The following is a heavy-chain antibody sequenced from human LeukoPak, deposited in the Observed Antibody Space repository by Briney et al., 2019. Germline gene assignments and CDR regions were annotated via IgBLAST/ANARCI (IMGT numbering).Heavy chain of an antibody. CDR3: ARGAISSWYED. Sequence: GGSLRLSCAGSGFTVSSSYMSWVRQAPGKGLEWVSVLYSGGSVFYADSVKGRFTISRDISKNMLYLQMNSLRADDTAVYYCARGAISSWYEDWGQGTLVTVSS. V-gene: IGHV3-66*01. D-gene: IGHD6-13*01. CDR2: LYSGGSV. J-gene: IGHJ4*02. CDR1: GFTVSSSY.